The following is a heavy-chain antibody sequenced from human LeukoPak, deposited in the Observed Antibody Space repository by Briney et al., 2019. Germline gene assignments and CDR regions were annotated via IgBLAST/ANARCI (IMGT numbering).Heavy chain of an antibody. CDR1: GYTFSTYG. CDR2: ISAYNGNA. D-gene: IGHD2-2*01. V-gene: IGHV1-18*01. J-gene: IGHJ4*02. Sequence: ASVKVSCKSSGYTFSTYGISWVRQAPGQGLEWMGWISAYNGNADYAQKLEGRVIMTTDTSTSTAYMELTSLRSGDTAVYYCARVGAYCTSASCLDYWGQGTLVTVSS. CDR3: ARVGAYCTSASCLDY.